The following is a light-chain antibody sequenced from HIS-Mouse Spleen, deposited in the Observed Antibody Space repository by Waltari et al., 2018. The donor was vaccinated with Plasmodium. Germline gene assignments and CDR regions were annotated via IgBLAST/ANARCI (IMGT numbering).Light chain of an antibody. CDR2: DVS. V-gene: IGLV2-11*01. Sequence: QSALTQPRSVSGSPGQSVTIPCTAPSSDVGGYNYVSGYQQHPGKATKRMIYDVSKRPSGVPDRFSGSKSGNTASLTISGLQAEDEADYYCCSYAGSYTWVFGGGTKLTVL. J-gene: IGLJ3*02. CDR1: SSDVGGYNY. CDR3: CSYAGSYTWV.